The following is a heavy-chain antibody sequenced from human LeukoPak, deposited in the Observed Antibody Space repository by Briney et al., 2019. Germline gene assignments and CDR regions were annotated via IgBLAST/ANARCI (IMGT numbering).Heavy chain of an antibody. J-gene: IGHJ4*02. CDR1: GGSISSYY. V-gene: IGHV4-59*08. D-gene: IGHD1-26*01. Sequence: SETLSLTCTVSGGSISSYYWSWIRQPPGKGLEWIGYIYYSGSTNYNPSLKSRVTISVDTSKNQFSLKLSSVTAADTAVYYCASLSGSYCFGYWGQGTLVTVSS. CDR3: ASLSGSYCFGY. CDR2: IYYSGST.